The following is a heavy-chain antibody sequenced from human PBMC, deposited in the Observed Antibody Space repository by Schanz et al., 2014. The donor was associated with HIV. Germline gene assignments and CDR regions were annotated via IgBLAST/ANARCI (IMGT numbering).Heavy chain of an antibody. CDR3: ARVGGDYDFWRFYVEHYSMDV. CDR2: IKDDGTEK. J-gene: IGHJ6*02. Sequence: EVHVVESGGGLVQPGGSLRLSCEASGFSLSHYWMSWVRQAPGKGPQWVANIKDDGTEKYYANSVKGRFNISRDNSENSLYLQMNKLRAEDTGVYYCARVGGDYDFWRFYVEHYSMDVWGQGTTVIV. CDR1: GFSLSHYW. D-gene: IGHD3-3*01. V-gene: IGHV3-7*01.